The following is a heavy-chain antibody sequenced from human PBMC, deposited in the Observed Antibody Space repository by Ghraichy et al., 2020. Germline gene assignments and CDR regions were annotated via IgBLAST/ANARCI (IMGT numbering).Heavy chain of an antibody. CDR3: ARDAVPAANWFDP. CDR2: INSDGSST. J-gene: IGHJ5*02. CDR1: GFTFSSYW. V-gene: IGHV3-74*01. Sequence: GGSLRLSCSASGFTFSSYWMHWVRQAPGKGLVWVSRINSDGSSTNYADSVRGRFTISRDNAKNTLYLQMNSLRAEDTAVYFCARDAVPAANWFDPWGQGTLVTVSS. D-gene: IGHD2-2*01.